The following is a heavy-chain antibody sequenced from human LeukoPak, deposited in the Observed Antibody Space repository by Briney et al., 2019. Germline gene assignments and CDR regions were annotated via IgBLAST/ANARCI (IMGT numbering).Heavy chain of an antibody. J-gene: IGHJ5*02. D-gene: IGHD2-15*01. V-gene: IGHV1-2*02. CDR1: GYTFTGYY. CDR2: INPNSGGT. Sequence: ASVKVSCKASGYTFTGYYMHWVRQAPGQGLEWMGGINPNSGGTNYAQKFQGRVTMTRDTSISTAYMELSRLRSDDTAVYYCARDRWARYCSGGSCPYWFDPWGQGTLVTVSS. CDR3: ARDRWARYCSGGSCPYWFDP.